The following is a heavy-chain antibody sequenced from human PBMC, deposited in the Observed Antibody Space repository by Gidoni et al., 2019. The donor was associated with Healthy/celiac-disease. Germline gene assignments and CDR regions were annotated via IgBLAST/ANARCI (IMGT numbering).Heavy chain of an antibody. Sequence: EVQLVESGGGLVQPGRSLRLSCAASAFTFDDYAMHWVRQAPGKGLEWVSGISWNSGSIGYADSVKGRFTISRDNAKNSLYLQMNSLRAEDTALYYCAKDLVTMVWGLLDYWGQGTLVTVSS. CDR3: AKDLVTMVWGLLDY. V-gene: IGHV3-9*01. CDR2: ISWNSGSI. J-gene: IGHJ4*02. D-gene: IGHD3-10*01. CDR1: AFTFDDYA.